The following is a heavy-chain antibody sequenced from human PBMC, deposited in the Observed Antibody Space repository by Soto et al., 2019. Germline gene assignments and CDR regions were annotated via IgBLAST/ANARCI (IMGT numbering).Heavy chain of an antibody. D-gene: IGHD2-15*01. CDR2: ISPNGDNT. V-gene: IGHV1-46*03. J-gene: IGHJ5*02. CDR1: GYTFTNHY. Sequence: ASVKFSCKASGYTFTNHYIHWVRQAPGQGLERMGTISPNGDNTGYAQKFQGRVTMTTDTSTSTVYMELTSLKSEDTAIYCCARDESWQEVVWWFVPWGQGTLVTVSS. CDR3: ARDESWQEVVWWFVP.